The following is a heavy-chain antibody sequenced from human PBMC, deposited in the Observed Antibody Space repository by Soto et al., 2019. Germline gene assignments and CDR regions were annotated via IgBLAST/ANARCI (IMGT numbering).Heavy chain of an antibody. CDR1: GGTFSSYT. J-gene: IGHJ6*02. Sequence: QVQLVQSGAEVKKPGSSVKVSCKASGGTFSSYTISWVRQAPGQGLEWMGRIIPILGIANYAQKFQGRVTITADKSTSTAYMELSSLRSEDTAVYYCARDRDGYKYSGMDVWGQGTTVTVSS. CDR3: ARDRDGYKYSGMDV. CDR2: IIPILGIA. V-gene: IGHV1-69*08.